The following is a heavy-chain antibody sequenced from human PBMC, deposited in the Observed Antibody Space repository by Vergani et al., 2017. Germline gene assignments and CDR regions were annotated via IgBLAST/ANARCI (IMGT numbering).Heavy chain of an antibody. CDR2: MNPNSGNT. D-gene: IGHD4-11*01. V-gene: IGHV1-8*01. J-gene: IGHJ5*02. Sequence: QVQLVQSGAEVKKPGASVKVSCKASGYTFTSYDINWVRQATEQGLEWMGWMNPNSGNTGYAQKFQGRVTMTRNTSISTAYMELSSLRSEDTAVYYCASYYSNYDGTIDPWGQGTLVTVSS. CDR1: GYTFTSYD. CDR3: ASYYSNYDGTIDP.